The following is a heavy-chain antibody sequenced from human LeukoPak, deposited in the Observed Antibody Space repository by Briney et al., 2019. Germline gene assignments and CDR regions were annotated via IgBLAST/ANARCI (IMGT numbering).Heavy chain of an antibody. J-gene: IGHJ3*02. CDR1: GYTFTGYY. V-gene: IGHV1-2*02. CDR2: INPNSGGT. D-gene: IGHD3-10*01. Sequence: GASVKVSCKASGYTFTGYYMHWVRQAPGQGLEWMGWINPNSGGTNCRVTMTRDTSISTAYMELSRLRSDDTAVYYCARGVVRGAIHIWGQETMVTVSS. CDR3: ARGVVRGAIHI.